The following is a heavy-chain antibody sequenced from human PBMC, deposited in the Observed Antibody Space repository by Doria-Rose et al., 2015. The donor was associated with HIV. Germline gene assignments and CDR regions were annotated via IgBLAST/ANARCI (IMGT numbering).Heavy chain of an antibody. CDR1: GYTFTDYY. V-gene: IGHV1-2*02. J-gene: IGHJ3*02. Sequence: ASVKVSCKASGYTFTDYYIQWVRQAPGQGPEWMGWINPNSGGTNYARKFQGRVTMTRDTSISTAYMELSSLRSDDTAVYHCARSDFHHAFDIWGQGTVVTVSS. CDR3: ARSDFHHAFDI. CDR2: INPNSGGT.